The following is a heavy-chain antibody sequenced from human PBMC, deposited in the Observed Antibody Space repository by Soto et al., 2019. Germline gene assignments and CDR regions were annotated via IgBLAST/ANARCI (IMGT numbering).Heavy chain of an antibody. D-gene: IGHD4-17*01. CDR3: STADYGARITRDWFFDL. J-gene: IGHJ2*01. Sequence: EVQLVESGGGLVKPGGSLRLSCAASGFTFSNAWMNWVRQAPGKGLEWVGRFKSKSDGGATDYSAPVKGRFTISRDDSKHTLFLQMNRRQTGDAAVHYCSTADYGARITRDWFFDLWGRGTLVTVSS. CDR1: GFTFSNAW. CDR2: FKSKSDGGAT. V-gene: IGHV3-15*07.